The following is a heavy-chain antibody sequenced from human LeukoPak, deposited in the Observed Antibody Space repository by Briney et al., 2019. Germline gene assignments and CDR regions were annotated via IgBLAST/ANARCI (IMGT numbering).Heavy chain of an antibody. J-gene: IGHJ5*02. CDR1: GYTFTSYD. V-gene: IGHV1-8*03. CDR2: MNPNSGNT. Sequence: GASVTVSCKASGYTFTSYDINWVQQATGQGLEWMGWMNPNSGNTGYAQKFQGRVTITRNTSISTAYMELSSLRSEDTAVYYCARGDRRAYYNWFDPWGQGTLVTVSS. D-gene: IGHD3-22*01. CDR3: ARGDRRAYYNWFDP.